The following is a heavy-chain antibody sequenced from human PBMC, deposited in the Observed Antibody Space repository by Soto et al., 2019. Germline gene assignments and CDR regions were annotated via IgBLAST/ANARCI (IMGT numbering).Heavy chain of an antibody. CDR1: GFTFSTCG. CDR3: AKEYGSTWIDH. Sequence: GGSLRLSCAASGFTFSTCGMHWVRQAPGKGLEWVAAMSYDGTKEYYVDSVKGRFTISRDNSRNTLFLQLNSLRAEDTAVYYCAKEYGSTWIDHWGQGTMVTVSS. J-gene: IGHJ4*02. V-gene: IGHV3-30*18. CDR2: MSYDGTKE. D-gene: IGHD6-13*01.